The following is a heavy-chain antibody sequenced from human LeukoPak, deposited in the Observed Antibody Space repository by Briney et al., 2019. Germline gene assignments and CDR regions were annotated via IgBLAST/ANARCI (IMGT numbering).Heavy chain of an antibody. V-gene: IGHV3-7*03. CDR1: GFTFSSYW. D-gene: IGHD1-26*01. CDR2: IKQDGSEK. CDR3: TTAPTVRYYGMDV. Sequence: GGSLRLSCAASGFTFSSYWMSWVRQAPGKGLEWVANIKQDGSEKYYVDSVKGRFTISRDNAKNSLYLQMNSLKTEDTAVYYCTTAPTVRYYGMDVWGQGTTVTVSS. J-gene: IGHJ6*02.